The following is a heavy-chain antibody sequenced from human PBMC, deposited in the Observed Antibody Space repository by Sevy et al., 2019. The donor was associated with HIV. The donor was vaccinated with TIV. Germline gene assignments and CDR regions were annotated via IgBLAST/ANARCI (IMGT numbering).Heavy chain of an antibody. J-gene: IGHJ6*03. CDR3: ARKGRITRVRGYDYYMDV. D-gene: IGHD3-10*01. Sequence: GGSLRLSCAASGFTFSSYWMSWVRQAPGKGLEWVANIKQDGSEKYDVDSVKGRFTISRDNAKNSLYLQMNSLRAEDTAVYYCARKGRITRVRGYDYYMDVWGKGTTVTVSS. CDR2: IKQDGSEK. CDR1: GFTFSSYW. V-gene: IGHV3-7*01.